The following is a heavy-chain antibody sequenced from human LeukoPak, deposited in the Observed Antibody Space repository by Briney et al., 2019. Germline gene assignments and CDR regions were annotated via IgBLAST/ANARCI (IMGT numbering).Heavy chain of an antibody. V-gene: IGHV3-74*01. CDR2: INTDGSST. J-gene: IGHJ6*02. CDR3: ARGYYAMDV. CDR1: GFTFTSYR. Sequence: GGSLRLSCAASGFTFTSYRIHWVRQVPGKGLVWVSSINTDGSSTSYAESVKGRFTISRDNAKNTLYLQMNTLRAEDTAVYYCARGYYAMDVWGQGTTVTVS.